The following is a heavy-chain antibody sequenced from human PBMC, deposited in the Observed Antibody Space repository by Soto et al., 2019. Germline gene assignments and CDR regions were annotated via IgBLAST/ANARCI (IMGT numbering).Heavy chain of an antibody. D-gene: IGHD1-1*01. CDR1: GDSISSYY. CDR2: IYYSGNA. J-gene: IGHJ4*02. V-gene: IGHV4-59*08. CDR3: VGGAWLQLPRI. Sequence: QVQLQESGPGLVKPSETLSLTCTVSGDSISSYYWSWIRQPPGKGLEWIGYIYYSGNANYNPSLKSRVTISVDTSKNQFSLKLSSVTAADTAVYYCVGGAWLQLPRIWGQGTLVTVSS.